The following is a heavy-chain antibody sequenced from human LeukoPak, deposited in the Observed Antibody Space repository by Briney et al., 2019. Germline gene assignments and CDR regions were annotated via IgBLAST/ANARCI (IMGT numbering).Heavy chain of an antibody. D-gene: IGHD5-24*01. V-gene: IGHV4-59*01. J-gene: IGHJ4*02. CDR3: ARARDGYNPTYFDY. CDR2: IYYSGSI. Sequence: SETLSLTCTVSGGAISSYYWSWIRQPPRKGLEWIAYIYYSGSINYNPSLKSRVTISVDTSKNQFSLKLSSVTAADTAVYYCARARDGYNPTYFDYWGQGTLVTVSS. CDR1: GGAISSYY.